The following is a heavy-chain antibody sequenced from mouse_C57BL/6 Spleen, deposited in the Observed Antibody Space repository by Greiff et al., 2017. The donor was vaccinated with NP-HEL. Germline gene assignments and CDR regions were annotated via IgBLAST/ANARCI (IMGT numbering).Heavy chain of an antibody. V-gene: IGHV1-55*01. J-gene: IGHJ3*01. Sequence: VQLQQPGAELVKPGASVKMSCKASGYTFTSYWITWVKQRPGQGLEWIGDIYPGSGSTNYNEKFKSKATLTVDTSSSTAYMQLSSLTSEDSAVYYCARYYDGYYVGFADWGQGTLVTVSA. CDR3: ARYYDGYYVGFAD. CDR1: GYTFTSYW. CDR2: IYPGSGST. D-gene: IGHD2-3*01.